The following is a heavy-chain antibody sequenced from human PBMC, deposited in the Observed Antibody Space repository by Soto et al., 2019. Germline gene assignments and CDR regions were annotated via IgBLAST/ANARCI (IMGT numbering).Heavy chain of an antibody. J-gene: IGHJ4*02. D-gene: IGHD3-22*01. V-gene: IGHV3-49*03. Sequence: GGSLRLSCTASGFTFGDYAMSWFRQAPGKGLEWVGFIKSKAYGGTTEYAASVKGRFSISRDDPKSIAYLQMNSLKTEDTAVYYCSRETHYYDSSGYYYADYWGQGTLVTVSS. CDR1: GFTFGDYA. CDR2: IKSKAYGGTT. CDR3: SRETHYYDSSGYYYADY.